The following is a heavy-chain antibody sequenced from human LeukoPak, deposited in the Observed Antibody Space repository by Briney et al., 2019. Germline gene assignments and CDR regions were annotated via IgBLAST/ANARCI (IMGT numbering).Heavy chain of an antibody. Sequence: GESLKISCKGSGYSFISYWIGWVRQMPGKGLEWMGIIYPVNSDTRYSPSFQGQVTISADTSISTAYLQWSSLEASDTAIYYCARHRNDVGTWFDPWGQGTLVTVSS. CDR1: GYSFISYW. V-gene: IGHV5-51*01. CDR2: IYPVNSDT. D-gene: IGHD1-1*01. CDR3: ARHRNDVGTWFDP. J-gene: IGHJ5*02.